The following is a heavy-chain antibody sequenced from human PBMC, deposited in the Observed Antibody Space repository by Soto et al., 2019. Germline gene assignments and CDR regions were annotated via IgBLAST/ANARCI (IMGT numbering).Heavy chain of an antibody. CDR1: KFTFSTYW. Sequence: EVQLVESGGGLVQPGGSLRLSCTASKFTFSTYWMTWFRQAPGNGLEWVANINEDGSERHYVDSVKGRFTISRDNSKNSRYLQMDRLTAEHTAVDYCAMDLEAVAGTPLTFDPWGQGTLVTVSS. D-gene: IGHD6-19*01. CDR2: INEDGSER. J-gene: IGHJ5*02. V-gene: IGHV3-7*04. CDR3: AMDLEAVAGTPLTFDP.